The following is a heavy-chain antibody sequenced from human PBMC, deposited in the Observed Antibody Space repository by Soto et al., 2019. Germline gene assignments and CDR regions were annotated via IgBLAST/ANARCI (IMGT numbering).Heavy chain of an antibody. CDR1: GGPISSYY. D-gene: IGHD6-19*01. CDR3: ARGSSGWPPRLDY. Sequence: QVQLQESGPGLVKPSETLSLNCTVSGGPISSYYWSWIRQSPGKGLEWIGYIYYSGSTNYNPSRKGRVTISVDTAKNQFSRELSSVTAADTAVYYGARGSSGWPPRLDYWVQGTLVTVSS. V-gene: IGHV4-59*01. CDR2: IYYSGST. J-gene: IGHJ4*02.